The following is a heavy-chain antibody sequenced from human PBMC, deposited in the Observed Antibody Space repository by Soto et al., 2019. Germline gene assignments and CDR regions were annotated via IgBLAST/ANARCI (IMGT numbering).Heavy chain of an antibody. CDR2: IKKDGSEK. CDR1: GFTFTNYW. D-gene: IGHD3-10*01. V-gene: IGHV3-7*03. J-gene: IGHJ4*02. Sequence: GGSLRLSCAASGFTFTNYWMTWVRQAPGRGLEWVANIKKDGSEKHYVDSVKGRFTISRDNAKNSLYLQINSPRAEDTAVYYCAREISGPEYWGQGTRVTV. CDR3: AREISGPEY.